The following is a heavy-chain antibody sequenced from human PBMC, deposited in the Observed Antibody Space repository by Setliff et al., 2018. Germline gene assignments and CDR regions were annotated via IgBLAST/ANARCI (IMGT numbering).Heavy chain of an antibody. V-gene: IGHV4-38-2*01. CDR1: GSSISNDYY. CDR2: ISHSGST. D-gene: IGHD3-10*01. J-gene: IGHJ5*02. Sequence: SETLSLTCGVSGSSISNDYYWGWIRQPPGRGLEWIGIISHSGSTDYNPSLKSRVTISLNKSRNQFSLHLNSVTASDTAVYYCARASYGWGSHYKIKWFDPWGQGTLVTVSS. CDR3: ARASYGWGSHYKIKWFDP.